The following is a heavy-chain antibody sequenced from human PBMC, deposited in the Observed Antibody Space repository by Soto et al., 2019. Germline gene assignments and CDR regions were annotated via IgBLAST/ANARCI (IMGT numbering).Heavy chain of an antibody. J-gene: IGHJ6*02. CDR1: GDTVSSSSAS. Sequence: SQTLSLTCVISGDTVSSSSASWHLIRQSPSRGLEWLGRTYYRSKYYTDYAVSVKSRITINADTSRNQFSLQLNSVTPEDTAVYYCARVFHDFWSGFPYGMDVWGQGTTVTVYS. CDR3: ARVFHDFWSGFPYGMDV. V-gene: IGHV6-1*01. D-gene: IGHD3-3*01. CDR2: TYYRSKYYT.